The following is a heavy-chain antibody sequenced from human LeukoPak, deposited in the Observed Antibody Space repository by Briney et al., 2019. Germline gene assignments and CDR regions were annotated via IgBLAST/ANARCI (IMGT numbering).Heavy chain of an antibody. CDR3: ARADRLDGGPYLIGP. CDR1: GYSFTDYY. V-gene: IGHV1-2*02. D-gene: IGHD2-21*01. CDR2: INPNSGGT. Sequence: ASVKVSCKTSGYSFTDYYMRWVRQAPGQGLEWMGWINPNSGGTSSAQRFQGRVTMTRDTSITTVYMEVSWLTSDDTAIYYCARADRLDGGPYLIGPWGQGTLVTVSS. J-gene: IGHJ5*02.